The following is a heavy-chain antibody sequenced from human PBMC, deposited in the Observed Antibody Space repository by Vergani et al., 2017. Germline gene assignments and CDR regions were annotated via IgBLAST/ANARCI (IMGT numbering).Heavy chain of an antibody. V-gene: IGHV3-23*01. D-gene: IGHD5-12*01. CDR3: AKEAAHSGYDSWGFDY. J-gene: IGHJ4*02. CDR1: GFTFSRYA. Sequence: EVQLLESGGGLVQPGGSLRLSCAASGFTFSRYAMSWVRQAPGKGLEWVSAISGSGGSTYYADSVKGRFAISRENSKNTMYLQMDSLRAEDTAVYYCAKEAAHSGYDSWGFDYWGQGTLVTVSS. CDR2: ISGSGGST.